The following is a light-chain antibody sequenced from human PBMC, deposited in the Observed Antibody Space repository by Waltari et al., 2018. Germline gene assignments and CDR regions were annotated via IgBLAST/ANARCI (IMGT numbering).Light chain of an antibody. CDR3: QKYGSLPAT. Sequence: EIVLTQSPGTLSLSPGERATLSCRASQSVSRYLVWYQQKPGQAPSLLIYDASSRATGIPDRFSGSGSGTDFSLTISRLEPEDFAVYYCQKYGSLPATFGQGTKVEIK. CDR1: QSVSRY. CDR2: DAS. J-gene: IGKJ1*01. V-gene: IGKV3-20*01.